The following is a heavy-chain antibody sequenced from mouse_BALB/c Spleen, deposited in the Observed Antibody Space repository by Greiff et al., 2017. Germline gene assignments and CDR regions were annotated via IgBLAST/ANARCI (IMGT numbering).Heavy chain of an antibody. CDR2: IDPENGNT. Sequence: VQLQQSGAELVRPGALVKLSCKASGFNIKDYYMHWVKQRPEQGLEWIGWIDPENGNTIYDPKFQGKASITADTSSNTAYLQLSSLTSEDTAVYYCARQGGRGFAYWGQGTLVTVSA. CDR1: GFNIKDYY. J-gene: IGHJ3*01. CDR3: ARQGGRGFAY. D-gene: IGHD3-3*01. V-gene: IGHV14-1*02.